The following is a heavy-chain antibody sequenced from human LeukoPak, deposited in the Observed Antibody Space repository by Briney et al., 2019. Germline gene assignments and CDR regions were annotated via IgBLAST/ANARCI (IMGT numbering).Heavy chain of an antibody. CDR1: GASISSGGYS. D-gene: IGHD3-3*01. J-gene: IGHJ4*02. CDR3: ARTTTIFGALGYFDY. CDR2: IYYTGST. V-gene: IGHV4-31*03. Sequence: PSQTLSLTCTVSGASISSGGYSWSWVRQHPGKGLEWIGCIYYTGSTYYNPSLERRVTISVATSKNQFSLKVSSVTAADTAVYFCARTTTIFGALGYFDYWGQGTLVTVSS.